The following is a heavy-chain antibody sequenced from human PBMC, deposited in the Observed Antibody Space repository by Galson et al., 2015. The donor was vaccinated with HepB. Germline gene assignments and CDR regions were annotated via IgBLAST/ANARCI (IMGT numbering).Heavy chain of an antibody. Sequence: SLRLSCAASGFTFSSYAMSWVRQAPGKGLEWVSAISGSGGSTYYADSVKGRFTISRDNSKNTLYLQMNSLRAEDTAVYYCAKPTPYYYGSGSYYKGPYYYYYGMDVWGQGTTVTVSS. CDR1: GFTFSSYA. CDR2: ISGSGGST. V-gene: IGHV3-23*01. J-gene: IGHJ6*02. CDR3: AKPTPYYYGSGSYYKGPYYYYYGMDV. D-gene: IGHD3-10*01.